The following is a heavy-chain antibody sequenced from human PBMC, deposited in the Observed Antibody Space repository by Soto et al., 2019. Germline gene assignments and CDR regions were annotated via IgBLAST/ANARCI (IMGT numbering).Heavy chain of an antibody. V-gene: IGHV4-39*01. CDR2: IYYSGST. D-gene: IGHD6-19*01. CDR3: XXXXXXSSGXXXXXXXGMDV. J-gene: IGHJ6*02. Sequence: WIGSIYYSGSTYYNPSLKSRVTISVDTSKNQFSLKLSSVTAADTAVYXXXXXXXXSSGXXXXXXXGMDVWGQGTTVTVSS.